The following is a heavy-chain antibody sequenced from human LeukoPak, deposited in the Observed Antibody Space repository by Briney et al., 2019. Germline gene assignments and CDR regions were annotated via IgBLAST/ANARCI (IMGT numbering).Heavy chain of an antibody. D-gene: IGHD6-19*01. Sequence: PGGSLRLSCAASGFTFSSYSMNWVRQAPGKGLEWVSLIYSGGSTYYADSVKGRFTISRDNSKNTLYLQMNSLRAEDTAVYYCARERYSSGWYESYYFDYWGQGTLVTVSS. V-gene: IGHV3-53*01. CDR2: IYSGGST. J-gene: IGHJ4*02. CDR1: GFTFSSYS. CDR3: ARERYSSGWYESYYFDY.